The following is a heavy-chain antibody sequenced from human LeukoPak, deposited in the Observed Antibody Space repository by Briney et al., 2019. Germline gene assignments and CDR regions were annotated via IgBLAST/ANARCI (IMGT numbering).Heavy chain of an antibody. Sequence: GGSLRLSCAASGFTFSSYSMNWVRQAPGKGLEWVSYISSSSSTIYYADSVKGRFTISRDNAKNSLYPQMNSLRAEDTAVYYCARGGADAYSSGWSEPFDYWGQGTLVTVSS. D-gene: IGHD6-19*01. CDR2: ISSSSSTI. CDR3: ARGGADAYSSGWSEPFDY. V-gene: IGHV3-48*04. CDR1: GFTFSSYS. J-gene: IGHJ4*02.